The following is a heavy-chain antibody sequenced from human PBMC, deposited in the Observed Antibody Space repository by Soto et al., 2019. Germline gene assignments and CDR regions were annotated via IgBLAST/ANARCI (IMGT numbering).Heavy chain of an antibody. CDR3: ARTRMSERGHHKFYRGMGG. CDR2: IDWDDGN. CDR1: GYSHTPHRVC. V-gene: IGHV2-70*01. J-gene: IGHJ6*02. Sequence: XGRTLGTTTQSLTLTWSFSGYSHTPHRVCVSWIRHPPGKALEWLALIDWDDGNYYNTSLKTRLTIYKDTHKYQVVRTRAYVYPRDTATYFCARTRMSERGHHKFYRGMGGWGQGPTVTVSS.